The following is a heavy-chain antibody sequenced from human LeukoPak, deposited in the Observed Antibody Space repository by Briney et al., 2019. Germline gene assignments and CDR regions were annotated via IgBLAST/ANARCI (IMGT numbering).Heavy chain of an antibody. J-gene: IGHJ4*02. CDR1: GFTFSSYA. CDR2: IYSGGST. D-gene: IGHD3-22*01. CDR3: AREPIYYDSSGGYFDY. Sequence: PGGSLRLSCAASGFTFSSYAMSWVRQAPGKGLEWVSVIYSGGSTYYADSVKGRFTISRDNSKNTLYLQMNSLRAEDTAVYYCAREPIYYDSSGGYFDYWGQGTLVTVSS. V-gene: IGHV3-53*01.